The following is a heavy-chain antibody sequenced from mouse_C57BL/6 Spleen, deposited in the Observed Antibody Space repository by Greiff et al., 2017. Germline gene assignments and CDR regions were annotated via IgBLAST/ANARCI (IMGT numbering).Heavy chain of an antibody. V-gene: IGHV1-55*01. CDR1: GYTFTSYW. CDR2: IYPGSGST. D-gene: IGHD1-1*01. CDR3: AIGGLLSWFAY. Sequence: QVQLKQSGAELVKPGASVKMSCKASGYTFTSYWITWVKQRPGQGLEWIGYIYPGSGSTNYNEKFKSKATLTVDTSSSTAYMQLSSLTSEDSAVYYCAIGGLLSWFAYWGQGTLVTVSA. J-gene: IGHJ3*01.